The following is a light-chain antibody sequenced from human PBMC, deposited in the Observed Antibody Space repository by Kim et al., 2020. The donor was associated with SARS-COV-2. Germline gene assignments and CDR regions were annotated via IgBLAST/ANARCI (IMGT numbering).Light chain of an antibody. CDR1: QSINSN. CDR3: QQYNKWPLT. V-gene: IGKV3-15*01. CDR2: GAS. J-gene: IGKJ4*01. Sequence: EIVMTQSPATLSVSPGERATLSCRASQSINSNLAWYQQKPGQAPRLLIYGASTRATGVPARVSGSGSGTEFTLTITSLQSEDSAVYYCQQYNKWPLTFGGGTKVDI.